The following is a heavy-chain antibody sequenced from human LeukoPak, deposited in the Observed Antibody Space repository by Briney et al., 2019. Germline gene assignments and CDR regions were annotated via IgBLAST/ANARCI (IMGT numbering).Heavy chain of an antibody. CDR1: GYTFTGYY. D-gene: IGHD1-26*01. V-gene: IGHV1-2*06. CDR2: INPNSGGT. CDR3: ARDLGAKTGWWFDP. Sequence: ASVKVSCKASGYTFTGYYMHWVRQAPGQGREWMGRINPNSGGTNYAQKFQGRVTMTRDTSISTAYMELSRLRSDDTAVYYCARDLGAKTGWWFDPWGQGTLVTVSS. J-gene: IGHJ5*02.